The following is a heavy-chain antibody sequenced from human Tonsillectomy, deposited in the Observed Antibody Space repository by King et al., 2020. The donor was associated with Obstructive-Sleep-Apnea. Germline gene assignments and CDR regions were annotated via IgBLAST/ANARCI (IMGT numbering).Heavy chain of an antibody. V-gene: IGHV3-30*03. CDR1: VFTFSSYG. Sequence: QLVQSGGGVVQPGRSLRLSCAASVFTFSSYGMHWVRQAPGKGLEWVALMSYDGNNKFYADSVKGRFTISSDTAKNTLYRQMSSLRAEDTAVYYCASAAMRAPAFAYWGQGTLVTVSS. CDR2: MSYDGNNK. J-gene: IGHJ4*02. CDR3: ASAAMRAPAFAY. D-gene: IGHD2-2*01.